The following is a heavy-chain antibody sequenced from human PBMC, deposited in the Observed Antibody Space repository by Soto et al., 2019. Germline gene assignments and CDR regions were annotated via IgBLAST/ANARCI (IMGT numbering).Heavy chain of an antibody. CDR3: ARDKIAMGYYYYGMDV. D-gene: IGHD5-18*01. J-gene: IGHJ6*02. V-gene: IGHV4-31*03. CDR2: IYYSGST. Sequence: PSETLSLTCTVSGGSISSGGYYWSWIRQHPGKGLEWIGYIYYSGSTYYNPSLKSRVTISVDTSKNQFSLKLSSVTAADTAVYYCARDKIAMGYYYYGMDVWGQGTTVTGSS. CDR1: GGSISSGGYY.